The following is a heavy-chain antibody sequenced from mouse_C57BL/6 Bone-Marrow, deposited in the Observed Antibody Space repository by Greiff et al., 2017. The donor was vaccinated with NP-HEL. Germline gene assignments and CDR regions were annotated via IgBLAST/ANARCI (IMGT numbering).Heavy chain of an antibody. V-gene: IGHV1-59*01. J-gene: IGHJ2*01. CDR2: IDPSDSYT. Sequence: QVQLQQPGAELVRPGTSVKLSCKASGYTFTSYWMHWVKQRPGQGLEWIGVIDPSDSYTNYNQKFKGKATLTVDTSSSTAYMQLSSLTSEDSAVYYCARSRANPDYWGQGTTLTVSS. CDR3: ARSRANPDY. D-gene: IGHD1-1*01. CDR1: GYTFTSYW.